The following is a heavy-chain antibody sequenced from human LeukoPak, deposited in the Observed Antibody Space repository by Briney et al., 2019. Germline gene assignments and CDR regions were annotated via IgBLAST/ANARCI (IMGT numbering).Heavy chain of an antibody. J-gene: IGHJ3*02. CDR3: AKARWSGPYDAFDI. Sequence: GTSLRLSCAASGFTFDDYAMHWVRQAPGKGLEWVSGISWNSGSIGYADSVKGRFTISRDNAKNSLYLQMNSLRAEDTALYYCAKARWSGPYDAFDIWGQGTMVTVSS. CDR1: GFTFDDYA. V-gene: IGHV3-9*01. CDR2: ISWNSGSI. D-gene: IGHD3-3*01.